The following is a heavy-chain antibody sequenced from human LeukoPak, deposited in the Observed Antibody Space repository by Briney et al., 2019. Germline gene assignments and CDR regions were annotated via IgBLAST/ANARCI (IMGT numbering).Heavy chain of an antibody. CDR1: GFTFSSYE. CDR3: ARGGSGWKKSSSFYY. CDR2: ISGSGSTI. J-gene: IGHJ4*02. V-gene: IGHV3-48*03. Sequence: GGSLRLSCAASGFTFSSYEMNWVRQAPGKGLEWVSYISGSGSTIYYADSVKGRFTISRDNAKNSLYLQMNRLRAQDTAFYYWARGGSGWKKSSSFYYSGPGNPGHRLL. D-gene: IGHD6-19*01.